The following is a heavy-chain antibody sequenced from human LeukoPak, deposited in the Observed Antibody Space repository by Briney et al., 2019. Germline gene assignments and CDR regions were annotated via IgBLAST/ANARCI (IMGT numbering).Heavy chain of an antibody. V-gene: IGHV3-64*01. CDR1: GFTFSSYA. CDR2: ISSNGGST. D-gene: IGHD2-2*01. CDR3: ARAPRRYCSSTSCFSPFDY. Sequence: GGSLRLSCAASGFTFSSYAMHWVRQAPGKGLEYVSAISSNGGSTYYANSVKGRFTISRDNSKNTLYLQMGSLRAEDMAVYYCARAPRRYCSSTSCFSPFDYWGQGTLVTVSS. J-gene: IGHJ4*02.